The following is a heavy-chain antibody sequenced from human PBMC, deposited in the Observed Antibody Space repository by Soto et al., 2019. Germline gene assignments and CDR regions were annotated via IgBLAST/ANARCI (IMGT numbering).Heavy chain of an antibody. V-gene: IGHV5-10-1*01. CDR1: GYSFTSYW. J-gene: IGHJ6*02. CDR2: IDPSDSYT. CDR3: ARQWTYYYDSSGLGYYCTHV. D-gene: IGHD3-22*01. Sequence: GESLKISCKGSGYSFTSYWISWVRQIPWKGLEWMGRIDPSDSYTNYSPSYQGHVTISADKSISTAYLQWSSLKASDTAMYYCARQWTYYYDSSGLGYYCTHVWVRGNTLAVSS.